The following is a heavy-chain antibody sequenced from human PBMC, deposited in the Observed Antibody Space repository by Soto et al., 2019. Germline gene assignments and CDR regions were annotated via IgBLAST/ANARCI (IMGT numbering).Heavy chain of an antibody. CDR2: ISSSSSYT. J-gene: IGHJ6*02. V-gene: IGHV3-11*06. CDR1: GFTFSDYY. CDR3: ARAEVGYCSGGSCPTYYYGMDV. Sequence: PGGSVRLSCAASGFTFSDYYMSWIRQAPGKGLEWVSYISSSSSYTNYADSVKGRFTISRDNAKNSLYLQMDSLRAEDMAVYYCARAEVGYCSGGSCPTYYYGMDVWGQGTTVTVSS. D-gene: IGHD2-15*01.